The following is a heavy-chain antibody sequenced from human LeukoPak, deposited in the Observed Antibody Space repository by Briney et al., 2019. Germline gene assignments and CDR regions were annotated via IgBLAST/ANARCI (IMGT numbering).Heavy chain of an antibody. J-gene: IGHJ4*02. Sequence: ASVTVSFTASGYTFTGYYMHWVRQAPGQGLERMGWINPNSGGTNYAQKFQGRLTMTRDTSISTAYMELSRLRSDDTAVYYCARVEGRYCSSTSCPGVSSWSDYWGQGTLVTVSS. CDR3: ARVEGRYCSSTSCPGVSSWSDY. V-gene: IGHV1-2*02. CDR2: INPNSGGT. CDR1: GYTFTGYY. D-gene: IGHD2-2*01.